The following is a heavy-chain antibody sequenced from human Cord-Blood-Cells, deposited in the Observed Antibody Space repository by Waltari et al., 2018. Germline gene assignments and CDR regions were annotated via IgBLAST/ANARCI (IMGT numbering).Heavy chain of an antibody. V-gene: IGHV3-23*01. CDR2: ISGSGGST. J-gene: IGHJ4*02. D-gene: IGHD7-27*01. CDR3: AKPLGILDY. Sequence: EVQLLESGGGLVQPGGSLRLPCAASGFPFSRSVLSWVRQAPGKGLEWVSAISGSGGSTYYADSVKGRFTISRDNSKNTLYLQMNSLRAEDTAVYYCAKPLGILDYWGQGTLVTVSS. CDR1: GFPFSRSV.